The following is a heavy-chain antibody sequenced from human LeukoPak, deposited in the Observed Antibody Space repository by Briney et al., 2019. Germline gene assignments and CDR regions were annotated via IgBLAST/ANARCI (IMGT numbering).Heavy chain of an antibody. CDR3: ARHMGLGYSYGYPYFDD. V-gene: IGHV4-59*08. D-gene: IGHD5-18*01. J-gene: IGHJ4*02. Sequence: SETLSLTCTESGGSISSYYWSWIRQPPAKGLEWIGYIYYSGSTNYNPSLKSRVTISVATSKNQFSLKLSSVTAADTAVYYCARHMGLGYSYGYPYFDDWGQGTLVTVSS. CDR2: IYYSGST. CDR1: GGSISSYY.